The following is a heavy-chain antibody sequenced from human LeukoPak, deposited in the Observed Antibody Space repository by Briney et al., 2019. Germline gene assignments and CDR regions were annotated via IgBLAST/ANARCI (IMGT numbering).Heavy chain of an antibody. J-gene: IGHJ4*02. D-gene: IGHD1-26*01. CDR2: IYYSGST. Sequence: SETLSLTCTVPGGSISSGGYYWSWIRQHPGKGLEWIGYIYYSGSTYYNPSLKSRVTISVDTSKNQFSLKLSSVTAADTAVYYCARGGGGAKAFYFDYWGQGSLVTVSS. V-gene: IGHV4-31*03. CDR3: ARGGGGAKAFYFDY. CDR1: GGSISSGGYY.